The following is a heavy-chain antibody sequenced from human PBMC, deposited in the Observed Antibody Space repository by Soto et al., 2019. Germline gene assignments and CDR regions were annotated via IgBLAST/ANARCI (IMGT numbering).Heavy chain of an antibody. D-gene: IGHD3-10*01. CDR1: GDTFSSYA. Sequence: QLVQSGPEVKKPGSSVKVSCKSVGDTFSSYAVSWVRQAPGQGLEWMGGIIPTFGTVNYAQKLQGRATITADESTRRSHMELSSLKSEDTAVYYWAREAGDYGQPYLDYWGQGTLISVSS. CDR2: IIPTFGTV. V-gene: IGHV1-69*01. CDR3: AREAGDYGQPYLDY. J-gene: IGHJ4*02.